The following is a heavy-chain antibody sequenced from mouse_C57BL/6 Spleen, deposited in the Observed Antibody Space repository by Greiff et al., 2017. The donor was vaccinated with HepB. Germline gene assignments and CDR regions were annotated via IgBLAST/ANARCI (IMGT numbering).Heavy chain of an antibody. CDR3: ARWNYSNSFAY. CDR2: IYPRSGNT. Sequence: QVQLKQSGAELARPGASVKLSCKASGYTFTSYGISWVKQRTGQGLEWIGEIYPRSGNTYYNEKFKGKATLTADKSSSTAYMELRSLTSEDSAVYFCARWNYSNSFAYWGQGTLVTVSA. J-gene: IGHJ3*01. V-gene: IGHV1-81*01. CDR1: GYTFTSYG. D-gene: IGHD2-5*01.